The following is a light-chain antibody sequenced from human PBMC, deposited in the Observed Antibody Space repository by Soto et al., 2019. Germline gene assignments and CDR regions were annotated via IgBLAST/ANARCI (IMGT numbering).Light chain of an antibody. CDR2: GAS. CDR3: QQYRSWPRT. CDR1: QSVDIN. V-gene: IGKV3-15*01. J-gene: IGKJ1*01. Sequence: ELVLTQSPATQPVSPGERVTLSCRASQSVDINLAWYQQKPGQAPRLLIYGASTRATDMSGTFSGRGSGTEFTLTISNVRPEDFAVYYCQQYRSWPRTFGQGTKVDIK.